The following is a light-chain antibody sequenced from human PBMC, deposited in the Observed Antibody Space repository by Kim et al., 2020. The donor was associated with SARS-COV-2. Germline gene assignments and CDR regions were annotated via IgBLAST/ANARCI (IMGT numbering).Light chain of an antibody. Sequence: GQRVTISCSGSSSNIGSNYVYWYQQLPGTAPKLLIYRNDQRPSGVPDRFSGSKSDTSASLAISGLRSEDEADYYCAAWDDSLNGWVFGGGTQLTVL. CDR2: RND. CDR3: AAWDDSLNGWV. V-gene: IGLV1-47*01. J-gene: IGLJ3*02. CDR1: SSNIGSNY.